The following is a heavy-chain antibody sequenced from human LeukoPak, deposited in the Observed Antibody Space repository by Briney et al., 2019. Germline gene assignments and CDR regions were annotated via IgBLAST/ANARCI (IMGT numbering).Heavy chain of an antibody. D-gene: IGHD3-3*01. CDR2: ISGSGGST. J-gene: IGHJ6*03. Sequence: PGGSLRLSCAASGFTFSSYAMSWVRQAPGKGLEWVSAISGSGGSTYYADSVKGRFTISRDNSKNTLYLQMNSLRAEDTAVYYCAKDGADFWRGYYSSVDNYYYMDVWGKGTTVTVSS. V-gene: IGHV3-23*01. CDR3: AKDGADFWRGYYSSVDNYYYMDV. CDR1: GFTFSSYA.